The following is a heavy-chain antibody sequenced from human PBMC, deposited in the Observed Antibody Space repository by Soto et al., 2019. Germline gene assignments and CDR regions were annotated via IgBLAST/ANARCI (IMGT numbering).Heavy chain of an antibody. CDR1: GCTFSSYA. J-gene: IGHJ4*02. CDR3: ASTRGDSSGYSGFDY. CDR2: IIPIFGTA. Sequence: SVNVSCKASGCTFSSYAISCVRRAPGQGLEWMGGIIPIFGTANYAQKFQGRVTITADESTSTAYMELSSLRSEDTAVYYCASTRGDSSGYSGFDYWGQGTLVTVSS. D-gene: IGHD3-22*01. V-gene: IGHV1-69*13.